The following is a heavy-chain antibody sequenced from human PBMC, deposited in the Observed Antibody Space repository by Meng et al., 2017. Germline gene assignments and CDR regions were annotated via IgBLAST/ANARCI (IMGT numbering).Heavy chain of an antibody. CDR3: ARCQEQWLPFDY. V-gene: IGHV3-11*01. D-gene: IGHD6-19*01. CDR2: MISSGSTI. J-gene: IGHJ4*02. CDR1: VFPFMEYY. Sequence: GVCLVNPGWYLRLSCSVSVFPFMEYYMSWSRQTPGKGLEWVSYMISSGSTIYYADSVKGRFTISRDNAKNSLYLQMNSLRAEDTAVYYCARCQEQWLPFDYWGQGTLVTVSS.